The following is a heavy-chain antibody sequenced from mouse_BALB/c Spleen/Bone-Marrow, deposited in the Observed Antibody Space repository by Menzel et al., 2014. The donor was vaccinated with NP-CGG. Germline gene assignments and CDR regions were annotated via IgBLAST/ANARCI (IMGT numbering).Heavy chain of an antibody. V-gene: IGHV5-6-3*01. J-gene: IGHJ2*01. CDR1: GFTFSSYG. Sequence: EVRLMESGGGLVQPGGSLKLSCAASGFTFSSYGMSWVRQTPDKRLELVATINSNGGSTYYPDSVKGRFTISRDNAKNTLYLQMSSLKSEDTAMYYCARDYDYDYRGQGTTLTVSS. CDR2: INSNGGST. CDR3: ARDYDYDY. D-gene: IGHD2-4*01.